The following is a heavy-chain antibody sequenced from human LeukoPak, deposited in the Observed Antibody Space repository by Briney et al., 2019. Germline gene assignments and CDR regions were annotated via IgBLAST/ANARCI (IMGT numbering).Heavy chain of an antibody. D-gene: IGHD1-26*01. CDR3: ARPGIVGLTTFDY. V-gene: IGHV5-51*03. CDR2: IYPSDSDT. J-gene: IGHJ4*02. CDR1: GYTFTRYW. Sequence: PGESLKISCKASGYTFTRYWIGWVRQMPGKGLEWMGIIYPSDSDTRYSPSFQGQVTISADKSISTAYLQWSSLKASDTAMYYCARPGIVGLTTFDYWGQGTLVTVSS.